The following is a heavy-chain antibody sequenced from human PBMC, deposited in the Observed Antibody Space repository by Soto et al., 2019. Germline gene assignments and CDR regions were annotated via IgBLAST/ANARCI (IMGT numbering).Heavy chain of an antibody. CDR3: ARDGDYYDSSGYYPSTKIDY. J-gene: IGHJ4*02. Sequence: SVKVSCKASGGTFSSYAISWVRQAPGQGLEWMGGIIPIFGAANYAQKFQGRVTITADESTSTAYMELSSLRSEDTAVYYCARDGDYYDSSGYYPSTKIDYWGQGTLVTVSS. CDR1: GGTFSSYA. D-gene: IGHD3-22*01. CDR2: IIPIFGAA. V-gene: IGHV1-69*13.